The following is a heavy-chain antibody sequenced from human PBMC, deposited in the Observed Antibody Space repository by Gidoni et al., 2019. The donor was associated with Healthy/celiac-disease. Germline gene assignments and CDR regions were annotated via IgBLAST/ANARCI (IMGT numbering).Heavy chain of an antibody. Sequence: EVQRVESGGGLGQPGGSLRLARAAAGFTFSSYSMNGVRQAPGKGLEWVSYISSSSSTIYYADSVKGRFTISRDNAKNSLYLQMNSLRAEDTAVYYCASRGSDGRWLWGQGTLVTVSS. CDR1: GFTFSSYS. V-gene: IGHV3-48*01. J-gene: IGHJ4*02. CDR3: ASRGSDGRWL. D-gene: IGHD1-26*01. CDR2: ISSSSSTI.